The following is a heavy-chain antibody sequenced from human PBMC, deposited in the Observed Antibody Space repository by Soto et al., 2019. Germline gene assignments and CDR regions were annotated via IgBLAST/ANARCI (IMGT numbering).Heavy chain of an antibody. CDR3: AKELPGYGDYDY. J-gene: IGHJ4*02. V-gene: IGHV3-30*18. CDR1: GFTFSSYG. Sequence: QVQLVESGGGVVQPGRSLRLSCAASGFTFSSYGMHWVRQAPGKGLEWVAVISYDGSNKYYADSVKGRFTISRDNSKNTLYLQMNSLSAQDTAVYYCAKELPGYGDYDYWGQGTLVTVSS. CDR2: ISYDGSNK. D-gene: IGHD4-17*01.